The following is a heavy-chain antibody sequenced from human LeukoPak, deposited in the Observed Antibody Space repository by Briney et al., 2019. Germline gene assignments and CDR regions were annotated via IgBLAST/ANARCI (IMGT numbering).Heavy chain of an antibody. J-gene: IGHJ5*02. Sequence: GGPLRLSCAASGFTFDDYAMHWVRQAPGKGLEWVSGISWNSGSIGYADSVKGRFTISRDNAKNSLYLQMNSLRAEDTALYYCAKDRQAYAAARPNNWFDPWGQGTLVTVSS. D-gene: IGHD6-6*01. CDR3: AKDRQAYAAARPNNWFDP. V-gene: IGHV3-9*01. CDR2: ISWNSGSI. CDR1: GFTFDDYA.